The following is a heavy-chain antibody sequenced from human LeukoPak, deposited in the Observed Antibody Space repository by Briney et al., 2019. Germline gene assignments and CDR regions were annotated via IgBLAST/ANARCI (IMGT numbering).Heavy chain of an antibody. CDR2: INSDGSST. J-gene: IGHJ5*02. CDR3: ARDNRITIFGVVTENWFDP. V-gene: IGHV3-74*01. Sequence: GGSLRLSCAASGFTVSSNYMSWVRQAPGKGLVWVSRINSDGSSTSYADSVKGRFTISRDNAKNTLYLQMNSLRAEDTAVYYCARDNRITIFGVVTENWFDPWGQGTLVTVSS. D-gene: IGHD3-3*01. CDR1: GFTVSSNY.